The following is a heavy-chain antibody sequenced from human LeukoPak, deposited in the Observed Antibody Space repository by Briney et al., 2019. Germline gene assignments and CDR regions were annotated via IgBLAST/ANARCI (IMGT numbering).Heavy chain of an antibody. CDR3: AHINAWGSYSLFDY. CDR1: GFSLSTNGVG. V-gene: IGHV2-5*01. D-gene: IGHD3-16*01. CDR2: IYWNDDK. Sequence: SGPTLVNPTQTLTLTCTFSGFSLSTNGVGVGWIRQPTGKALEWLALIYWNDDKRYSPSLKSRLTITRDTSRNRVGLTMTNMDPVDAGTYYCAHINAWGSYSLFDYWGQGTLVTVSS. J-gene: IGHJ4*02.